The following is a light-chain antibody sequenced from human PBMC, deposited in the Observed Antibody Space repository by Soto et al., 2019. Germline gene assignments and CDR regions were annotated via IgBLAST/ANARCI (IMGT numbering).Light chain of an antibody. J-gene: IGKJ2*01. Sequence: DLQMTQSPLSLSASVGDRVAITCRSSLSINTYLNWIQQKPGKAPKVLIYGASSLQNGVPSRFSGSGYGTIFTRTISSLQPEDSATYYCQQTFSTPHTFGRGTHLEIK. V-gene: IGKV1-39*01. CDR1: LSINTY. CDR2: GAS. CDR3: QQTFSTPHT.